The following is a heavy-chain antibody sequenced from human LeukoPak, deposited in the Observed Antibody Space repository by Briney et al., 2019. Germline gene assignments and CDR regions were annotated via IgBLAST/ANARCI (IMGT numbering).Heavy chain of an antibody. D-gene: IGHD1-26*01. J-gene: IGHJ4*02. CDR2: ISGSGGST. CDR3: AKLGGSYYRLFSFDD. CDR1: GFTFSSYA. V-gene: IGHV3-23*01. Sequence: GGSLRLSCAASGFTFSSYAMGWVRQAPGKGLEWVSAISGSGGSTYYADSVKGRFTISRDSSNNILPLQMNTLRAEDTALYYCAKLGGSYYRLFSFDDWGQGTLVTVSS.